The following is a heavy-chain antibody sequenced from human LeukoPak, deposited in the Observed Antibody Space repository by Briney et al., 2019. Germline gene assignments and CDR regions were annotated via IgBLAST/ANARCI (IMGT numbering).Heavy chain of an antibody. D-gene: IGHD6-13*01. CDR3: AHVSADIAADSPVYFDY. CDR1: GFSLSTSGVG. J-gene: IGHJ4*02. CDR2: IYWNDDK. Sequence: SGPTLVNPTQTLTLTCTFSGFSLSTSGVGVGWIRQPPGKALEWLALIYWNDDKRYSPSLKSRLTITKDTSKNQVVLTMTNMDPVDTATYYCAHVSADIAADSPVYFDYWGQGTLVTVSS. V-gene: IGHV2-5*01.